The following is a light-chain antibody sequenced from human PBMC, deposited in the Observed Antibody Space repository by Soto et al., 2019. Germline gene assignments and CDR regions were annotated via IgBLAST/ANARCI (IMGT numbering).Light chain of an antibody. V-gene: IGKV2-28*01. CDR1: QSLLHSNGYNY. J-gene: IGKJ5*01. CDR2: LGS. CDR3: MQALQTTFT. Sequence: DILMTQSPLSLPVTPGEPASISCRSSQSLLHSNGYNYLDWYLQKPGQSPQLLIYLGSNRASGVPDRFSGSGSGTDFTLKISRVEAEDVGVYYCMQALQTTFTFGQGTRLEI.